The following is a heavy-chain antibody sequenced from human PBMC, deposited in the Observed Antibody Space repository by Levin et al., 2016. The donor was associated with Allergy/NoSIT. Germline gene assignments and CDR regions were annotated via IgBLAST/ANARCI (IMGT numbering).Heavy chain of an antibody. D-gene: IGHD2-2*01. V-gene: IGHV3-30*03. Sequence: WIRQPPGKGLEWVAVISYDGSNKYYADSVKGRFTISRDNSKNTLYLQMNSLRAEDTAVYYCAAVPVDYYYYGMDVWGQGTTVTVSS. CDR3: AAVPVDYYYYGMDV. J-gene: IGHJ6*02. CDR2: ISYDGSNK.